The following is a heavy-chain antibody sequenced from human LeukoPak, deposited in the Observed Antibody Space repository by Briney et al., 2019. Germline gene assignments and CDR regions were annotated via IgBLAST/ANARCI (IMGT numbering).Heavy chain of an antibody. V-gene: IGHV3-30*02. D-gene: IGHD3-3*01. J-gene: IGHJ4*02. CDR1: GFTFSSYG. Sequence: QAGGSLRLSCAASGFTFSSYGMHWVCQAPGKGLEWVAFIRYDGSNKYYADSVKGRFTISRDNSKNTLYLQMNSLRAEDTAVYYCAKSYDFWSGYYYGSYYFDYWGQGTLVTVSS. CDR2: IRYDGSNK. CDR3: AKSYDFWSGYYYGSYYFDY.